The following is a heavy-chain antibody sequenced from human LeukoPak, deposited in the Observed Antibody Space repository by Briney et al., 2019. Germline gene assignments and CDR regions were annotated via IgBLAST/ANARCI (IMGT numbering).Heavy chain of an antibody. Sequence: SQTLSLTCSVSGGSISSGDYYWSWIRQPPGKGLEWIGNIYYSGSTYYNPSLKSRVTISLDTSKDQFCLKLSSVTAADTAVYYCARGCTSCYRADGFDVWGQGTMVTVSS. CDR2: IYYSGST. V-gene: IGHV4-30-4*08. J-gene: IGHJ3*01. CDR3: ARGCTSCYRADGFDV. D-gene: IGHD2-2*02. CDR1: GGSISSGDYY.